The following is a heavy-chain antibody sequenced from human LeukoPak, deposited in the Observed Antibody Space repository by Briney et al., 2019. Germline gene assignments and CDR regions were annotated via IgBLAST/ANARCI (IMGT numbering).Heavy chain of an antibody. Sequence: GGSLRLSCAASGFTFSSYGMQWVRQAPGKGLEWVAVIWYDGSNKYYADSVKGRFTISRDNSKNTLYLQMNSLRAEDTAVYYCARVNYYGSGSYNYFDYWGQGTLVTVSS. CDR1: GFTFSSYG. CDR3: ARVNYYGSGSYNYFDY. CDR2: IWYDGSNK. V-gene: IGHV3-33*01. D-gene: IGHD3-10*01. J-gene: IGHJ4*02.